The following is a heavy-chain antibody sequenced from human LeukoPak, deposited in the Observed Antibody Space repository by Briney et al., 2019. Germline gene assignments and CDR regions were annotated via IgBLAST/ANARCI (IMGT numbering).Heavy chain of an antibody. CDR1: GYSFSSYW. J-gene: IGHJ4*02. CDR2: IHSADSNT. CDR3: AGARHGDYRWDY. Sequence: GESLKISCKGSGYSFSSYWIGWVRQMPGKGLEWMGIIHSADSNTKYSPSFQGQVTISADKSISTAYLQWSGLKASDTAMYYCAGARHGDYRWDYWGQGTLVTVSS. V-gene: IGHV5-51*01. D-gene: IGHD4-17*01.